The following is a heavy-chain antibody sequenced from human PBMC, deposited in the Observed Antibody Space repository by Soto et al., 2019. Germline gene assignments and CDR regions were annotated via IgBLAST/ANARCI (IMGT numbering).Heavy chain of an antibody. Sequence: ASVKVSCKASGYTFTGYYMHWVRQAPGQGLEWMGWINPNSGGTNYAQKFQGWVTMARDTSISTAYMELSRLRSDDTAVYYCARGGEGPYYYDSSGPAPYGTDVWGQGTTVTVSS. CDR1: GYTFTGYY. V-gene: IGHV1-2*04. D-gene: IGHD3-22*01. J-gene: IGHJ6*02. CDR3: ARGGEGPYYYDSSGPAPYGTDV. CDR2: INPNSGGT.